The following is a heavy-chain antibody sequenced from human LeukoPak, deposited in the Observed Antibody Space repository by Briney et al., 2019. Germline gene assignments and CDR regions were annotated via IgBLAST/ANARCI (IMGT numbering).Heavy chain of an antibody. CDR2: INPVFGTA. CDR3: AKTFLTAYDTYFYYYGLDV. Sequence: GASVKVSCKASGDTFSSYAISWVRQAPGQGLEWMGGINPVFGTAHYAQKFQDRVTITADESTSTAYMELSSLRSEDTAVYYCAKTFLTAYDTYFYYYGLDVWGQGTPVTVSS. V-gene: IGHV1-69*13. J-gene: IGHJ6*02. CDR1: GDTFSSYA. D-gene: IGHD3-9*01.